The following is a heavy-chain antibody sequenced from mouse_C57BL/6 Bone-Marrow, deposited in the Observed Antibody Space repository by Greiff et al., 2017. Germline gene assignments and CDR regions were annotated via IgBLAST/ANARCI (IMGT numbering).Heavy chain of an antibody. CDR1: GYTFTSYG. Sequence: QVQLQQSGAELARPGASVKLSCKASGYTFTSYGISWVKQRTGQGLEWIGEIYPRSGNTYYTEKFKGKATLTADKSSSTAYMELRRLTSENSAVYFCARYPIYYGYDRGYWYFDVWGTGTTVTVSS. CDR2: IYPRSGNT. D-gene: IGHD2-2*01. CDR3: ARYPIYYGYDRGYWYFDV. V-gene: IGHV1-81*01. J-gene: IGHJ1*03.